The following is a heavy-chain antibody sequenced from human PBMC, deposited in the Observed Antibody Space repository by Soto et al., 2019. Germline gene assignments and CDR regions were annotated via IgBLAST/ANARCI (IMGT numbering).Heavy chain of an antibody. D-gene: IGHD1-26*01. CDR3: ARGSYLGEADAYYYGMDV. J-gene: IGHJ6*02. V-gene: IGHV1-8*01. Sequence: ASVKVSCKASGYTFTSYDINWVRQATGQGLEWMGWMNPNSGNTGYAQKFQGRVTMTRNTSISTAYMELSRLRSEDTAVYYCARGSYLGEADAYYYGMDVWGQGTTVTVYS. CDR1: GYTFTSYD. CDR2: MNPNSGNT.